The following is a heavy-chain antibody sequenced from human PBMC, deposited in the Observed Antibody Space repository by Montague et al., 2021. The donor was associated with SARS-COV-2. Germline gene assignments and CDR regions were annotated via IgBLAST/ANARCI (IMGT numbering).Heavy chain of an antibody. D-gene: IGHD4-11*01. CDR3: AGKVLTVPADY. V-gene: IGHV4-4*02. CDR1: GVSITSTNW. Sequence: SETLSLTCAVSGVSITSTNWWGLVRQPPGKGLEWIGEISYGGIATXNPXLKSRATISMDRSRNLFSLKLSSVTAADTAIYYCAGKVLTVPADYWGQGTLVTVS. CDR2: ISYGGIA. J-gene: IGHJ4*02.